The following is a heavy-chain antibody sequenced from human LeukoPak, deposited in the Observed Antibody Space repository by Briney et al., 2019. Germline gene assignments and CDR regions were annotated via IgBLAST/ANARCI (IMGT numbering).Heavy chain of an antibody. CDR2: IYYSGST. CDR1: GGSISSGGYY. CDR3: ARDSVAATKYYYYGMDV. V-gene: IGHV4-31*03. D-gene: IGHD2-15*01. J-gene: IGHJ6*02. Sequence: SETLSLTCTVSGGSISSGGYYWSWIRQHPGKGLEWIGYIYYSGSTYYNPSLKSRVTISVDTPKNQFSLKLSSVTAADTAVYYCARDSVAATKYYYYGMDVWGQGTTVTVSS.